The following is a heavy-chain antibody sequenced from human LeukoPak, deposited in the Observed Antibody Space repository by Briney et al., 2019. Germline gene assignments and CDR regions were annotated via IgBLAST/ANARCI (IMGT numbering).Heavy chain of an antibody. CDR1: GYTFTSYG. D-gene: IGHD3-10*01. Sequence: ASVKVSCKASGYTFTSYGISWVRQAPGQGLEWMGWISAYNGNTNYAQKLQGRVTMTTDTSTSTAYMELRSLRSDDTAVYYCARTKTITMVRGPSRGDPDYWGQGTLVTVSS. CDR3: ARTKTITMVRGPSRGDPDY. J-gene: IGHJ4*02. V-gene: IGHV1-18*01. CDR2: ISAYNGNT.